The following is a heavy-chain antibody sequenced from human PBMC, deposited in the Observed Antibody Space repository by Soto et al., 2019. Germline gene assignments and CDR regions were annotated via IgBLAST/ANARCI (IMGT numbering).Heavy chain of an antibody. Sequence: QVHLVQSGAEVKKPGASVTFPCKASGYTFSNYYMHWVRQAPGQGLEWVGIINPSGGGTTYAQNFTGRVTMTRDTSTSTVYMELNSLRSEDTAVYYCARGPKLTDFGDRGYYGMDVWGHGTTVTVSS. CDR1: GYTFSNYY. CDR3: ARGPKLTDFGDRGYYGMDV. D-gene: IGHD4-17*01. J-gene: IGHJ6*02. CDR2: INPSGGGT. V-gene: IGHV1-46*01.